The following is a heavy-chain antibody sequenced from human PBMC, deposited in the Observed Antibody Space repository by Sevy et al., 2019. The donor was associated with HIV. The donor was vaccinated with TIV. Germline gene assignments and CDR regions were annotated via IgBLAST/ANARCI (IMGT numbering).Heavy chain of an antibody. CDR2: IKSEFDGGAI. CDR3: IIDPAYRGYDEEVINYYFYGMDV. CDR1: GFTFSSAW. Sequence: GGSLRLSCTASGFTFSSAWMSWVRQAPGKGLEWVGRIKSEFDGGAIDYAAPVKGRFTISREDSKNTVYLQMNSLKTEDTAVHYCIIDPAYRGYDEEVINYYFYGMDVWGQGTTVTVSS. V-gene: IGHV3-15*01. J-gene: IGHJ6*02. D-gene: IGHD5-12*01.